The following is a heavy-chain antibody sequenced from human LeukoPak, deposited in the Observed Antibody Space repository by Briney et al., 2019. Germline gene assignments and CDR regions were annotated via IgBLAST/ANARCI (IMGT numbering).Heavy chain of an antibody. J-gene: IGHJ4*02. D-gene: IGHD6-13*01. CDR2: IYYSGSA. Sequence: SETLSLTCTVSGGSISSYYWSWIRQPPGKGLEWIGYIYYSGSANYNPSLKSRVTISVDTSKNQFSLKLSSVTAADTAVYYCARLEYSSSWYVDYWGQGTLVTVSS. CDR1: GGSISSYY. CDR3: ARLEYSSSWYVDY. V-gene: IGHV4-59*01.